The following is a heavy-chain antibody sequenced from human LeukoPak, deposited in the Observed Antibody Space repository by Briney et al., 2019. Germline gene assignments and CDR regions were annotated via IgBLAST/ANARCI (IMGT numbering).Heavy chain of an antibody. J-gene: IGHJ4*02. CDR3: ARGGGRRRDSSVYYY. CDR2: IYHSGST. V-gene: IGHV4-30-2*01. CDR1: GGSISSGGYS. D-gene: IGHD3-22*01. Sequence: PSETLSLTCAVSGGSISSGGYSWSWIRQPPGKGLEWIGYIYHSGSTYYNPSLKSRVTISVDRSKSQFSLKLSSVTAADTAVYYCARGGGRRRDSSVYYYWGQGTLVTVSS.